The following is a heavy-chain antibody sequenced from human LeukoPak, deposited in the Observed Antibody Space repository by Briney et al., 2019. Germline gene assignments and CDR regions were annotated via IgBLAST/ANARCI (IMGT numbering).Heavy chain of an antibody. J-gene: IGHJ4*02. Sequence: VGSLRHSCAASGFTFSHYWMTWVRQAPGKGLEWVAHINQDGSEEHYMDSVKARFTISRDNAKNSLSLQMNSLRAEDTAVYYCVRDGGVSGYDLLDYWGQGTLVTVSS. CDR2: INQDGSEE. V-gene: IGHV3-7*01. CDR3: VRDGGVSGYDLLDY. CDR1: GFTFSHYW. D-gene: IGHD5-12*01.